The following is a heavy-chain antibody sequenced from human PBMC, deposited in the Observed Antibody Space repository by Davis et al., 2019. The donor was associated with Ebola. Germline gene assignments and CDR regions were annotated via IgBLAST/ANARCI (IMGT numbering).Heavy chain of an antibody. D-gene: IGHD3-10*01. J-gene: IGHJ6*02. V-gene: IGHV1-2*04. CDR3: ARARRGITIDGMDV. CDR2: INPNSGGT. Sequence: ASVKVSCKASGYTFTGYYMHWVRQAPGQGLEWMGWINPNSGGTNYAQKFQGWVTMTRDTSISTAYMELSRLRSDDTAVYYCARARRGITIDGMDVWGQGTTVTVSS. CDR1: GYTFTGYY.